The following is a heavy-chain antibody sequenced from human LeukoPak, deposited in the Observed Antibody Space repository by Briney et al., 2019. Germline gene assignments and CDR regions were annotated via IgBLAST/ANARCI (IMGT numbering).Heavy chain of an antibody. D-gene: IGHD2-2*01. V-gene: IGHV3-15*01. CDR3: TGRYCSTTSCSGFDY. J-gene: IGHJ4*02. CDR2: IKSKTDGWTV. CDR1: GFTFSNAW. Sequence: PGGPLRLSCAASGFTFSNAWMSWVRQAPGKGVEWVGSIKSKTDGWTVDYAPPVKGRFTIERDDSKNTLYLQMDSLKTEDTAVYYCTGRYCSTTSCSGFDYWGQGTLVTVSS.